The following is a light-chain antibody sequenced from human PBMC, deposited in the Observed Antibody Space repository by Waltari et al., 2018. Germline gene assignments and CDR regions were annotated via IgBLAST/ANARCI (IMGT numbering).Light chain of an antibody. CDR1: QDISHY. J-gene: IGKJ4*01. V-gene: IGKV1-9*01. CDR3: EHFNNYPLT. CDR2: AAS. Sequence: DIQLTQSPSFLSASVGDRVTITCRASQDISHYLAWYHLRPGKAPKLLIDAASTLQGGVPSRFSGSGSGTDFTLTISSLQPEDFATYYCEHFNNYPLTFGGGTKVEIK.